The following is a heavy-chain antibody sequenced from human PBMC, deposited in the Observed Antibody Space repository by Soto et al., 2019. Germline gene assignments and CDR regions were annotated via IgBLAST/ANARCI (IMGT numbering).Heavy chain of an antibody. V-gene: IGHV1-18*04. CDR1: GYDFIVHG. J-gene: IGHJ5*01. CDR3: ARDQWLKVPAVVGDKFDS. D-gene: IGHD6-19*01. CDR2: INSYNGDT. Sequence: QVQLVQSGGEEKKPGASVKVSCKASGYDFIVHGISWVRQARGQALEWMGWINSYNGDTKYARKYQDRITLTKDKSTRTVYMELTRLTSDDTAVYYCARDQWLKVPAVVGDKFDSWGQGTLVTVSS.